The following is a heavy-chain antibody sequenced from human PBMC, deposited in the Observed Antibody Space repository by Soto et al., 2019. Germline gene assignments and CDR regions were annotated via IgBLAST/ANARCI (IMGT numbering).Heavy chain of an antibody. V-gene: IGHV1-69*06. CDR2: VIPMSGSS. CDR1: GGTFSTYV. CDR3: ARGRPRSGPPFYYYGLDV. D-gene: IGHD1-26*01. Sequence: QVQLVQSGAEVKKPGSSVKVSCKASGGTFSTYVISWVRQAPGQGLEWMGRVIPMSGSSNYAQKFQGRVTITADKDTSRAYMELRSLRSEDTAVYFCARGRPRSGPPFYYYGLDVWGQGTTVIVSS. J-gene: IGHJ6*02.